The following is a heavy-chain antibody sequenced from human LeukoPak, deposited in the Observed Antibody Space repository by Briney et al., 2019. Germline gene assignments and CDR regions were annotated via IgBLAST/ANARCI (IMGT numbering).Heavy chain of an antibody. J-gene: IGHJ4*02. D-gene: IGHD3-10*01. Sequence: ASVKVSCKASGYIFSTYGISWVRQAPGQGLEWMGCISGYNGNTNYAQKLQGRVTMTTDTSTSTAYMELRSLRSDDTAVYYCARRRIEEFDFACWGQGTLVTVSS. V-gene: IGHV1-18*01. CDR3: ARRRIEEFDFAC. CDR1: GYIFSTYG. CDR2: ISGYNGNT.